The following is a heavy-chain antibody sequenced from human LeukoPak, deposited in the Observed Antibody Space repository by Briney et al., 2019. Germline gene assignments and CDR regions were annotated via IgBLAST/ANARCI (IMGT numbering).Heavy chain of an antibody. J-gene: IGHJ4*02. CDR3: AREGTAMVSFDY. CDR2: ISSGGNTI. D-gene: IGHD5-18*01. CDR1: GFTVSSYE. V-gene: IGHV3-48*03. Sequence: GGSLRLSCAASGFTVSSYEMNWVRQAPGKGLEWVSYISSGGNTIYYADSVKGRFTISRDNAKNSLYLQMNGLRAEDTAVYYCAREGTAMVSFDYWGQGTLVTVSS.